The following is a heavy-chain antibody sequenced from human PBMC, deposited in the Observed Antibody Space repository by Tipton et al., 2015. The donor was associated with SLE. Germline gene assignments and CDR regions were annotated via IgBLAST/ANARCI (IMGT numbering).Heavy chain of an antibody. CDR3: ARPYYDFWSGYYKNWFDP. CDR2: INHSGST. D-gene: IGHD3-3*01. J-gene: IGHJ5*02. V-gene: IGHV4-34*01. CDR1: GGSFSGYY. Sequence: TLSLTCADYGGSFSGYYWSWIRQPPGKGLEWIGEINHSGSTNYNPSLKSRVTISVDTSKNQFSLKLSSVTAADTAVYYCARPYYDFWSGYYKNWFDPWGQGTLVTVSS.